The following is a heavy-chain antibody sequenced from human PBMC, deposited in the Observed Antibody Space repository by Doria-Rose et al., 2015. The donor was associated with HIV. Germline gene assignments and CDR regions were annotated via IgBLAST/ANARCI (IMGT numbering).Heavy chain of an antibody. Sequence: KTSGYTFSAYAIHWVRQAPGQRLEWMGWLNVGNGDTRYSRKFQDRVTITSDTSANTGYMALSSLRSEDTAVYYCARIHSLSSSSLGHWGQGTLVIVSS. J-gene: IGHJ4*02. CDR3: ARIHSLSSSSLGH. V-gene: IGHV1-3*01. D-gene: IGHD6-13*01. CDR2: LNVGNGDT. CDR1: GYTFSAYA.